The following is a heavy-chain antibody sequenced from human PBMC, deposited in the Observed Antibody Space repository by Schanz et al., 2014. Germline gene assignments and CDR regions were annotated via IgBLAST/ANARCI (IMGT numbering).Heavy chain of an antibody. CDR1: RIIFGTYS. CDR2: INSRSNFI. D-gene: IGHD5-12*01. V-gene: IGHV3-21*01. CDR3: AGAVATIRADSFDI. J-gene: IGHJ3*02. Sequence: VHLVESGGDLVKPGGSLRLSCTASRIIFGTYSMNWIRQTPKGLEWVSSINSRSNFIYYADSVKGRFTISRDNAKNSLYLQMNSLRAEDTAVYYCAGAVATIRADSFDIWGQGTMVAVSS.